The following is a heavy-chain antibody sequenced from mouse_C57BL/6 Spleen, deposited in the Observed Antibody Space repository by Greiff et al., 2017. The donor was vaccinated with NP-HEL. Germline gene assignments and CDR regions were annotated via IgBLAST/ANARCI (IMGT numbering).Heavy chain of an antibody. J-gene: IGHJ3*01. CDR2: IRLKSDNYAT. CDR3: TLSTMITTEFAY. D-gene: IGHD2-4*01. CDR1: GFTFSNYW. Sequence: DVKLVESGGGLVQPGGSMKLSCVASGFTFSNYWMNWVRQSPEKGLEWVAQIRLKSDNYATHYAESVKGRFTISRDDSKSSVYLQMNNLRAEDTGIYYCTLSTMITTEFAYWGQGTLVTVSA. V-gene: IGHV6-3*01.